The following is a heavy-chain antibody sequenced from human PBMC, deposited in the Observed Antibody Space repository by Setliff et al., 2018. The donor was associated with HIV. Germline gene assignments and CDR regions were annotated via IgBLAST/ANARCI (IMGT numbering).Heavy chain of an antibody. Sequence: ASVKVSCKVSGYTLTELSIHWVRQAFGKGLEWVGGFDPEDGEAIYAQKFQGRVIMTEDTSTDTAYMELSSLTSGDAAVYYCATRTRWIQLSFDGIFDYWGQGTPVTVSS. V-gene: IGHV1-24*01. CDR1: GYTLTELS. CDR3: ATRTRWIQLSFDGIFDY. D-gene: IGHD5-18*01. CDR2: FDPEDGEA. J-gene: IGHJ4*02.